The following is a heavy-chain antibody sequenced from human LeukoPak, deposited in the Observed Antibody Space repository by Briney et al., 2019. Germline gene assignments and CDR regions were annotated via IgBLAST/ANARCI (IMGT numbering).Heavy chain of an antibody. CDR1: GGSISSCDYY. Sequence: PSQTLSLTCTVSGGSISSCDYYWSWIRQPPGKGLEWIGYIYYSGSTYYNPSLKSRVTISVDTSKNQFSLKLTSVTAADTAVYYCARWPSTWSFDYWGQGTLVTVSS. CDR2: IYYSGST. D-gene: IGHD6-13*01. CDR3: ARWPSTWSFDY. V-gene: IGHV4-30-4*01. J-gene: IGHJ4*02.